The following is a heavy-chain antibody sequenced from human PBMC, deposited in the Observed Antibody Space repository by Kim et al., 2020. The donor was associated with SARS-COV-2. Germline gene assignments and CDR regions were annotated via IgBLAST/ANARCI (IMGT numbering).Heavy chain of an antibody. CDR2: ISVDGSST. D-gene: IGHD6-19*01. Sequence: GGSLRLSCAASGFTLTGYWMHWVRQAPGKGLVWVSRISVDGSSTSYADSVKGRFTISRDNAKNTLYLQMNRLRVEGTAVYYCARRAYSSVWLYFDYWGQGTLVTVSS. CDR3: ARRAYSSVWLYFDY. V-gene: IGHV3-74*01. CDR1: GFTLTGYW. J-gene: IGHJ4*02.